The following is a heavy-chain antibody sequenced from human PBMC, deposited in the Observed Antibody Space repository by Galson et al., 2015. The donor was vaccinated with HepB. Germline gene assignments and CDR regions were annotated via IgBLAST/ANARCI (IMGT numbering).Heavy chain of an antibody. CDR2: IDWDDDK. V-gene: IGHV2-70*11. CDR1: GFSLSTSGMC. CDR3: ARICPRGGWEGPDY. D-gene: IGHD1-26*01. Sequence: PALVKPTQTLTLTCTFSGFSLSTSGMCVSWIRQPPGKALEWLARIDWDDDKYYSTSLKTRLTISKDTSKNQGVLTMTNMDPVDPATYYCARICPRGGWEGPDYWGQGTLVTVSS. J-gene: IGHJ4*02.